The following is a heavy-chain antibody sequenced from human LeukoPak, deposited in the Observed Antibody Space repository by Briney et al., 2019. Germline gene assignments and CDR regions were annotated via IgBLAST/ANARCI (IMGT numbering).Heavy chain of an antibody. CDR1: GFISNHYG. CDR3: ARDAQRGFDYSNSLEY. J-gene: IGHJ4*02. V-gene: IGHV3-33*01. D-gene: IGHD4-11*01. Sequence: SGRSLRLSCAAAGFISNHYGMHWVRQAPGKGLEWVAVIWSDGTNQYYADSVKGRFTISRDDSGNTVYLQMNSLRPEDTGVYYCARDAQRGFDYSNSLEYWGQGTPVTVST. CDR2: IWSDGTNQ.